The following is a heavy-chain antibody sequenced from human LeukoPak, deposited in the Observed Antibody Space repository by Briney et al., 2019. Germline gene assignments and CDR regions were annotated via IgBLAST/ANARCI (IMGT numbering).Heavy chain of an antibody. CDR3: SRGWLQQGFDY. V-gene: IGHV6-1*01. CDR1: GDSVSNNNGG. CDR2: TYYWSKWNN. J-gene: IGHJ4*02. Sequence: SQTLSLTCAISGDSVSNNNGGWNWIRQSPSRGLEWLGRTYYWSKWNNDYAVSVKSRITINADTSKNQFSLHHYSVTPEDTAVYYCSRGWLQQGFDYWGQGTLVTVSS. D-gene: IGHD5-24*01.